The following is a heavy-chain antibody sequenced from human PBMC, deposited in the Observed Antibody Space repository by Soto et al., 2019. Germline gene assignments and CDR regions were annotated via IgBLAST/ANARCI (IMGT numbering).Heavy chain of an antibody. Sequence: PGGSLRLSCAGSGFTFRNYAMSWVRQAPGKGLEWVAGITGTGSSTSYSDSVRGRFTISRDNSKNTLYLLMNSLRAEDTAVYWCAKTPNSRLLNSWGQGALVTVSS. V-gene: IGHV3-23*01. CDR3: AKTPNSRLLNS. CDR1: GFTFRNYA. CDR2: ITGTGSST. D-gene: IGHD3-9*01. J-gene: IGHJ4*02.